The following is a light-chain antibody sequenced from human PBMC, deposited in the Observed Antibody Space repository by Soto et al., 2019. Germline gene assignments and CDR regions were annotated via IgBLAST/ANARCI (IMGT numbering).Light chain of an antibody. CDR3: CSYAGSRYV. J-gene: IGLJ1*01. CDR1: SSDVGSYNL. Sequence: QSVLTQPASVSGSPGQSITISCTGTSSDVGSYNLVSWYQQHPGKAPKLMIYEGSKRPSGVSNRFYGSKSGNTASLTISGLQAEDEADYYCCSYAGSRYVFGTGTKVTVL. V-gene: IGLV2-23*01. CDR2: EGS.